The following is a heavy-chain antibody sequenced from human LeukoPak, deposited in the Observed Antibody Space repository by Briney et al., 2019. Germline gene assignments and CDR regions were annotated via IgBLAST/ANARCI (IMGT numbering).Heavy chain of an antibody. D-gene: IGHD2-15*01. Sequence: GGSLRLSCAASGFTFDDYGMTWVRQAPGKGLEWVSATSDTGNTYHADSVKGRFTISRDSSKNTLFLQMNRLRPEDAAVYYCAKAPVTTCRGAFCYPFDYWGLGTLVTVSS. J-gene: IGHJ4*02. CDR3: AKAPVTTCRGAFCYPFDY. V-gene: IGHV3-23*01. CDR2: TSDTGNT. CDR1: GFTFDDYG.